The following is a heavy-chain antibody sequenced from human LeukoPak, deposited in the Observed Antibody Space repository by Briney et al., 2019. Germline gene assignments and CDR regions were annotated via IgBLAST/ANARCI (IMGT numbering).Heavy chain of an antibody. CDR2: IYTSGST. CDR3: ARGVEMATIVWFDP. CDR1: GGSISSGGYY. Sequence: SETLSLTCTVSGGSISSGGYYWSWIRQPAGKGLEWIGRIYTSGSTNYNPSLKSRVTISVDTSKNQFSLKLSSVTAADTAVYYCARGVEMATIVWFDPWGQGTLVTVSS. D-gene: IGHD5-24*01. J-gene: IGHJ5*02. V-gene: IGHV4-61*02.